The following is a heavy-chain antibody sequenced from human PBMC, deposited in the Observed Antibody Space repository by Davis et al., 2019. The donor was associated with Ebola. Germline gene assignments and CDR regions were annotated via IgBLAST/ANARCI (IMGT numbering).Heavy chain of an antibody. V-gene: IGHV4-31*03. CDR1: GGSLSSGGLY. Sequence: SETLSLTCTLSGGSLSSGGLYWSWIRQQPGQALEWIGFIYYSGNTYYNATLKSRVTISVDTYKNQFSMSLGSVTAADTAVYYCARGNGVCDYTTCYEMRFDLWGQGALVTVSS. D-gene: IGHD2-2*01. CDR3: ARGNGVCDYTTCYEMRFDL. J-gene: IGHJ5*02. CDR2: IYYSGNT.